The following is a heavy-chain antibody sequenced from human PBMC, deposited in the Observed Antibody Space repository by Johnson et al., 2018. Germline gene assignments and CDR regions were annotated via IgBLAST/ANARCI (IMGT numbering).Heavy chain of an antibody. J-gene: IGHJ3*02. CDR2: ISFDGGNK. D-gene: IGHD6-13*01. CDR3: ARVEDTSSWYSSAFDI. Sequence: EQLLETGGGVVQPGRSLRLSCAAFGFTFNNYAIHWVRQAPGKGLEWVAVISFDGGNKYYADSVKGRFTISRDNPKNTLYMEMNSLSAEDTAMYYCARVEDTSSWYSSAFDIWGQGTMVTVSS. CDR1: GFTFNNYA. V-gene: IGHV3-30-3*01.